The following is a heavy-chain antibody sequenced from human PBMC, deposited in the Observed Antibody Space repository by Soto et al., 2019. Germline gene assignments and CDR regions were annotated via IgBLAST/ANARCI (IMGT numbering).Heavy chain of an antibody. CDR3: ANGYYYGSGSYYNVLEY. Sequence: QVQLVESGGGVVQPGRSLRLSCAVSGFTFSGYGMHWVRQAPGKGLEWVAVISYDGSNKYYADSVKGRFTISRDNSKNMLYLQMNSLRAEDTAVYYCANGYYYGSGSYYNVLEYWGQGTLVTVSS. J-gene: IGHJ4*02. CDR1: GFTFSGYG. CDR2: ISYDGSNK. V-gene: IGHV3-30*18. D-gene: IGHD3-10*01.